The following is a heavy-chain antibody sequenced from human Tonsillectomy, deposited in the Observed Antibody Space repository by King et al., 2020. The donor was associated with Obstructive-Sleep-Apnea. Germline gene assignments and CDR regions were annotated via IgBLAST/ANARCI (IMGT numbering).Heavy chain of an antibody. Sequence: VQLVESGGGVVQPGRSLRLSCAASGFTFSNYAMHWVRQAPGKGLVWVAVISYDGSIQLYADSMKGRFTISRNNSQDTLYLQMNSLRGEDTAVYYCANTGDKTGIEVEDYWGQGIQVTVSS. D-gene: IGHD6-19*01. CDR2: ISYDGSIQ. CDR3: ANTGDKTGIEVEDY. J-gene: IGHJ4*02. CDR1: GFTFSNYA. V-gene: IGHV3-30-3*01.